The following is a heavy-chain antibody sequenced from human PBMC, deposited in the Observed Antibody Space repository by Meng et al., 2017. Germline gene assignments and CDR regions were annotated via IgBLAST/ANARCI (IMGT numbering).Heavy chain of an antibody. CDR1: GYTFTSYD. CDR2: MNPNSGNT. Sequence: ASVKVSCNASGYTFTSYDINWVRQATGQGLEWMGWMNPNSGNTGYAQKFQGRVNITRNTSISTAYMELSSLRSEDTAVYYCARDWKGIAAANQKTNYYYFGMDVWGQGTTVTVSS. J-gene: IGHJ6*02. D-gene: IGHD6-13*01. V-gene: IGHV1-8*03. CDR3: ARDWKGIAAANQKTNYYYFGMDV.